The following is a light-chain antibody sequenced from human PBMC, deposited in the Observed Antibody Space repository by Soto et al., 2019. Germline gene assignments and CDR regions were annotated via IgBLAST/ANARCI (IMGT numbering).Light chain of an antibody. CDR2: GAS. CDR1: ESVSTN. CDR3: QQYGSLSWT. J-gene: IGKJ1*01. V-gene: IGKV3-15*01. Sequence: EIEMTHSPATLSLAPGERVTLSCRASESVSTNLAWYQQKAGQAPRLLIYGASTRATGIPDRFSGSGSGTEFTLTISRLQPEDFAVYYCQQYGSLSWTFGQGTKVDIK.